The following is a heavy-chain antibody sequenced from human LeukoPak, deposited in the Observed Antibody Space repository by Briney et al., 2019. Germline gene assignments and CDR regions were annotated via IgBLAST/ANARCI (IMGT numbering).Heavy chain of an antibody. CDR2: ISYDGSNK. CDR3: AKDNGLTMVRGVKE. D-gene: IGHD3-10*01. CDR1: GFTFSSYG. J-gene: IGHJ4*02. V-gene: IGHV3-30*18. Sequence: GRSLRLSCAASGFTFSSYGMHWVRQAPGKGLEWVAVISYDGSNKYYADSVKGRFTISRDNSKNTLYLQMNSLRAEDTAVYYCAKDNGLTMVRGVKEWGQGTLVTVSS.